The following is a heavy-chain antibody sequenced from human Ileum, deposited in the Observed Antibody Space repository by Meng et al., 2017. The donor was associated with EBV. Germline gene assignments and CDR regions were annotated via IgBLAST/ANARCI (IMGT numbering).Heavy chain of an antibody. CDR3: ARSIAGSDESRCWGF. D-gene: IGHD3-10*01. Sequence: QLHLRGPGPGLPNPSETLSLPCTVSGGSISRSTYYWGWIRQPPGKGLEWIASVYYSGSAYYNPSLESRVTISVDTSKNQFSLEMTSMTAADTAVYYCARSIAGSDESRCWGFWGQGSLVTVSS. CDR2: VYYSGSA. CDR1: GGSISRSTYY. J-gene: IGHJ4*02. V-gene: IGHV4-39*01.